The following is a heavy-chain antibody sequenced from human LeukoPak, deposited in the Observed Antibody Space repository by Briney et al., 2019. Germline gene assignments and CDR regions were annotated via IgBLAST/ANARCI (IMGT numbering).Heavy chain of an antibody. CDR2: IYYDGST. CDR1: GDSISSNDYY. Sequence: SETLSLSCTVSGDSISSNDYYCGWIRQPPGKGLEWIGSIYYDGSTYYNASLRSRVTISVDTSKNQFSLKLSSVTAADTAVYYCARVIVVVPAAKVYDAFDIWGQGTMVTVSS. D-gene: IGHD2-2*01. V-gene: IGHV4-39*01. J-gene: IGHJ3*02. CDR3: ARVIVVVPAAKVYDAFDI.